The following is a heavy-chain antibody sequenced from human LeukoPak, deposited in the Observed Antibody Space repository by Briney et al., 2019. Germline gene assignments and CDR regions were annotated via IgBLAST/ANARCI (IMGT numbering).Heavy chain of an antibody. J-gene: IGHJ4*02. Sequence: PSETLSLTCTVSGGSISSYYWSWIRQPPGKGLEWIGYIYHSGSTNYNPSLKSRVTISVDTSKNQFSLKLSSVTAADTAVYYCARANRPKNYDILTGYYMGTLFDYWGQGTLVTVSS. V-gene: IGHV4-59*01. D-gene: IGHD3-9*01. CDR1: GGSISSYY. CDR3: ARANRPKNYDILTGYYMGTLFDY. CDR2: IYHSGST.